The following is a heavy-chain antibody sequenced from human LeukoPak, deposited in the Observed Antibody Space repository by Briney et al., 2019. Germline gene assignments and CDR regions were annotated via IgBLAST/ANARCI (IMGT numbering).Heavy chain of an antibody. D-gene: IGHD2-15*01. V-gene: IGHV3-74*01. CDR2: INTQGTYT. J-gene: IGHJ4*02. CDR3: VIDLGDYNDF. CDR1: GITLSSYW. Sequence: GGSLRLSCAVSGITLSSYWMHWVRQDPGRGLLWVSRINTQGTYTNYADSVKGRFTISRDNAKNTLYLQMSSLRADDTAVYYCVIDLGDYNDFWGQGTLVSVSS.